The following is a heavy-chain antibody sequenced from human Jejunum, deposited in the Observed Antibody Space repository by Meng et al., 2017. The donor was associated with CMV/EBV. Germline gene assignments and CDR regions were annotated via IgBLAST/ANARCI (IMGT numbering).Heavy chain of an antibody. CDR1: GGSINNGSHF. CDR2: IYYTGSA. V-gene: IGHV4-39*07. D-gene: IGHD3/OR15-3a*01. Sequence: QLQLQESGPGLVKPSETLSLTCTVSGGSINNGSHFWVWSRQPPGKGLEWIGTIYYTGSAYYNPSLKSRVSISVDTSKNQFSLMLTSVTAADTALYYCARGYYDFWEPDFWGQGTLVTVSS. J-gene: IGHJ4*02. CDR3: ARGYYDFWEPDF.